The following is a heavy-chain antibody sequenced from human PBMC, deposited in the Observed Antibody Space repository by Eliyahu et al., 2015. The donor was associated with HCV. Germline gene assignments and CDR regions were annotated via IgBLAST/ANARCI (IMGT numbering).Heavy chain of an antibody. D-gene: IGHD3-10*02. J-gene: IGHJ6*03. Sequence: QVQLVESGGGVVQPGRSLRLSCAASGFSFSDYGMHWVRQAPGKGLEWVVLILACGGKKYYGDSVKGRFTISRDNSKNXSVYLQMNSLRPEDTAVYYCARLGSDYYYYLDVWGKGTTVTVSS. CDR1: GFSFSDYG. V-gene: IGHV3-33*08. CDR3: ARLGSDYYYYLDV. CDR2: ILACGGKK.